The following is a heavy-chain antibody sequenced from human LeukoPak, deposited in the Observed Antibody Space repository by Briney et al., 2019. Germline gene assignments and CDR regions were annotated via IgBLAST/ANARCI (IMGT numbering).Heavy chain of an antibody. D-gene: IGHD3-3*01. CDR2: ISGSGGST. Sequence: GGSLRLSCAASAFTFSSYAMSWVRQAPGKGLEWVSAISGSGGSTYYADSVKGRFTISRDNSKNTLYLQMNSLRAEDTAVYYCAQALGDFWSGYEYHFDYWGQGTLVTVSS. CDR1: AFTFSSYA. J-gene: IGHJ4*02. V-gene: IGHV3-23*01. CDR3: AQALGDFWSGYEYHFDY.